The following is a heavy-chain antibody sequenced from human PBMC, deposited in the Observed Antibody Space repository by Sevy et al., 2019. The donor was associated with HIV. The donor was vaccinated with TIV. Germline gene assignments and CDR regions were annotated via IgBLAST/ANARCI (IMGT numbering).Heavy chain of an antibody. CDR2: IYWNDDQ. J-gene: IGHJ1*01. V-gene: IGHV2-5*01. Sequence: SGPTLVNPTQTLTLTCTFSGFSLSTSGVGVGWIRQPPGKALEWLALIYWNDDQRYSPSLKSRLTITKDTSKNQLVLTMTNMDPVDTATYYCAHRGGVHFYDSSGYYSRAEHFEHWGQGTLVTVSS. CDR1: GFSLSTSGVG. CDR3: AHRGGVHFYDSSGYYSRAEHFEH. D-gene: IGHD3-22*01.